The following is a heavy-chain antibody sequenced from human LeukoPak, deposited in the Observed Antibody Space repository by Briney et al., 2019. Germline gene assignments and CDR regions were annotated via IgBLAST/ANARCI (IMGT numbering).Heavy chain of an antibody. CDR1: GFIFGDYN. Sequence: GGSLRLSCAASGFIFGDYNMNWVRQAPGKGLEWASYISSGGSTIYYADSVKGRFTISRDNSKNTLYLQMNSLRAEDTAVYYCAKLCVATEAFDIWGQGTMVTVSS. J-gene: IGHJ3*02. CDR2: ISSGGSTI. V-gene: IGHV3-48*01. CDR3: AKLCVATEAFDI. D-gene: IGHD5-12*01.